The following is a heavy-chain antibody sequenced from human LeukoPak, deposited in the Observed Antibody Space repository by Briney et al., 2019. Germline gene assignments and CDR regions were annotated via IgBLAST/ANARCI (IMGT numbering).Heavy chain of an antibody. J-gene: IGHJ4*02. CDR1: GGPISSSNW. D-gene: IGHD6-13*01. CDR3: ARSLKIIAAAGTWFFDY. V-gene: IGHV4-4*02. Sequence: SGTLSLTCAVSGGPISSSNWWSWVRQPPGKGLEWIGEIYHSGSTNYNPSLKSRVTMSVDKSKNQFSLKLSSVTAADTAVYYCARSLKIIAAAGTWFFDYWGQGTLVTVSS. CDR2: IYHSGST.